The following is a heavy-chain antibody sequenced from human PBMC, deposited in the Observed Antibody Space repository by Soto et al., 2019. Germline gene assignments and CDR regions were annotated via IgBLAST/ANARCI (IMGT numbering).Heavy chain of an antibody. D-gene: IGHD6-6*01. V-gene: IGHV4-4*02. Sequence: QVQLQESGPGLVKPSGTLSLTCAVSGDSISSSNWWTWVRQPPGKGLEWIGEIYHSGSTNYNPSLKSRVTISVDKSKKQFSLKLSSVTAADTAVYYCASRIAARGKNYYFDYWGQGTLVTVSS. CDR2: IYHSGST. CDR1: GDSISSSNW. J-gene: IGHJ4*02. CDR3: ASRIAARGKNYYFDY.